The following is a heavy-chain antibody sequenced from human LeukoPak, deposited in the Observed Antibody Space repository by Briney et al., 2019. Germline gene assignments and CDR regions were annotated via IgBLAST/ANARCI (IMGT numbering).Heavy chain of an antibody. CDR3: ARGAFPLDAFDI. J-gene: IGHJ3*02. CDR1: GGSISSGDYY. CDR2: IYYSGST. D-gene: IGHD3-16*01. Sequence: SETLSLTCTVSGGSISSGDYYWSWVRQPPGKGLEWIGYIYYSGSTYYNPSLKSRVTISVDTSKNQFSLKLSSVTAADTAVYYCARGAFPLDAFDIWGQGTMVTVSS. V-gene: IGHV4-30-4*01.